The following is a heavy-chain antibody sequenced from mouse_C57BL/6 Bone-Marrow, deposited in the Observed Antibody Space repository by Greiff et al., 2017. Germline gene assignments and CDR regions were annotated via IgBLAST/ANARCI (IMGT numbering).Heavy chain of an antibody. CDR2: ISSGGSYT. J-gene: IGHJ4*01. CDR1: GFTFSSYG. Sequence: VMLVESGGDLVKPGGSLKLSCAASGFTFSSYGMSWVRQTPDKRLEWVATISSGGSYTYYPDSVKGRFTISRDNAKNTLYLQMSSLKSEDTAMYYCARRENYYGKNAMDYWGQGTSVTVSS. V-gene: IGHV5-6*02. CDR3: ARRENYYGKNAMDY. D-gene: IGHD1-1*01.